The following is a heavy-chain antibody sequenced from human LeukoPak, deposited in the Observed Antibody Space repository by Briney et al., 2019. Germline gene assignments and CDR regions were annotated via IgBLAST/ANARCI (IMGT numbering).Heavy chain of an antibody. J-gene: IGHJ4*02. CDR3: ARAPSQSMTTVTNVDY. D-gene: IGHD4-17*01. Sequence: SETLSLTCTVSGGSIRSSYYYWGWIRQPPGKGLEWIGSIYDGGSTYYNPSLKSRVTISVDTSKNQFSLKLSSVTAADTAVYYCARAPSQSMTTVTNVDYWGQGTLVTVSS. CDR2: IYDGGST. CDR1: GGSIRSSYYY. V-gene: IGHV4-39*07.